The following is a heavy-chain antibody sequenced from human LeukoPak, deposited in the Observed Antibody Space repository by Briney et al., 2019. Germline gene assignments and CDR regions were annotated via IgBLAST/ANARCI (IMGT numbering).Heavy chain of an antibody. J-gene: IGHJ5*02. Sequence: GGSLRLSRAASGFTFSSYWMNWVRQAPGKGLEWVANIKEDGSAKYYVDSLKGRFTISRDNAKNSLYLQMNSLRAEDTAVYYCARAFSSPNWFAPWGQGTLVTVSS. CDR3: ARAFSSPNWFAP. D-gene: IGHD6-13*01. V-gene: IGHV3-7*04. CDR1: GFTFSSYW. CDR2: IKEDGSAK.